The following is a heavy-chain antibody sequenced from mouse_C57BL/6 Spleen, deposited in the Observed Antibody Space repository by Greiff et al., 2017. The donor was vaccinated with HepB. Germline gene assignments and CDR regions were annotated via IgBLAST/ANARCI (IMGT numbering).Heavy chain of an antibody. CDR2: IDPETGGT. J-gene: IGHJ1*03. V-gene: IGHV1-15*01. CDR1: GYTFTDYE. D-gene: IGHD2-4*01. CDR3: TRRRGYDYDGWYIDV. Sequence: QVQLQQSGAELVRPGASVTLSCKASGYTFTDYEMHWVKQTPVHGLEWIGAIDPETGGTAYNQKFKGKAILTADKSSSTAYMELRSLTSEDSAVYYCTRRRGYDYDGWYIDVWGTGTTVTVSS.